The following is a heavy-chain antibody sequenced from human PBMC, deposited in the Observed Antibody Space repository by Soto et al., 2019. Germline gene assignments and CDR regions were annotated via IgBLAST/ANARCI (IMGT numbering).Heavy chain of an antibody. CDR2: ITGSAGNT. Sequence: GGSLRLSCAASGFTFSNYAMHWVRQAPGKGLEWVSGITGSAGNTYYADSVEGRFTISRDNSKNTLYLQTNSLRADDTAIYYCAKVPLSLRFYDYWGQGTLVTVSS. CDR1: GFTFSNYA. V-gene: IGHV3-23*01. CDR3: AKVPLSLRFYDY. D-gene: IGHD4-17*01. J-gene: IGHJ4*02.